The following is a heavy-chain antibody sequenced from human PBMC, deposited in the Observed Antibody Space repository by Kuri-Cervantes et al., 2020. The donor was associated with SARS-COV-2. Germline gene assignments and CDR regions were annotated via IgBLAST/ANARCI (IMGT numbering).Heavy chain of an antibody. CDR2: IVVGSGNT. Sequence: SVKVSCKASGFTQITSAIHWVRQARGQRPEWIGWIVVGSGNTNYAQKLQGRVTITRDMSTSTAYMELSSLRSKDTALYYCATDSGGTYPYYYMDLWGHGTTVTVSS. J-gene: IGHJ6*03. D-gene: IGHD1-26*01. CDR1: GFTQITSA. V-gene: IGHV1-58*02. CDR3: ATDSGGTYPYYYMDL.